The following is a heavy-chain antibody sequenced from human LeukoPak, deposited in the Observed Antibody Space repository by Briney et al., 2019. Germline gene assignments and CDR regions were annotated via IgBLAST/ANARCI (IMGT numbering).Heavy chain of an antibody. CDR2: ITPIFGTA. D-gene: IGHD2-2*02. Sequence: SVKVSCKASGGTFSSYAISWVRQAPGQGLEWMGGITPIFGTANYAQKFQGRVTITTDESTSTAYMELSSLRSEDTAVYYCALASCTSCYTGYYYYYMDVWGKGTTVTVSS. CDR1: GGTFSSYA. V-gene: IGHV1-69*05. CDR3: ALASCTSCYTGYYYYYMDV. J-gene: IGHJ6*03.